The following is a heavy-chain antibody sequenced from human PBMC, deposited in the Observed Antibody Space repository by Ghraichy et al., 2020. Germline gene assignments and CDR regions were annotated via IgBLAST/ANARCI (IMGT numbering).Heavy chain of an antibody. Sequence: TVSCKASAYTFTSYGISWVRQAPGQGLEWMGWISAYNGNTNYAQKFQDRVTMTTDTSTSTAYMELRSLRSDDTAVYYCARDARDSRSGLYYYSYAMDVWGQGTTVTVSS. V-gene: IGHV1-18*01. CDR1: AYTFTSYG. J-gene: IGHJ6*02. CDR3: ARDARDSRSGLYYYSYAMDV. D-gene: IGHD6-13*01. CDR2: ISAYNGNT.